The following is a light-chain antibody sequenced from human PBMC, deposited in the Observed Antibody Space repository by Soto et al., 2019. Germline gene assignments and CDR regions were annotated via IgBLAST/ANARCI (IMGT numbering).Light chain of an antibody. J-gene: IGKJ1*01. CDR3: QQYNNWPPWT. V-gene: IGKV3-20*01. Sequence: ESVLTQSPGTLSLSPGEKATLSCRASQSVSSSYLAWYQQKPGQAPRLLIYGASSRATGIPDRFSGSGSGTDFTLTISSLEPEDFAVYYCQQYNNWPPWTFGQGTKVDIK. CDR2: GAS. CDR1: QSVSSSY.